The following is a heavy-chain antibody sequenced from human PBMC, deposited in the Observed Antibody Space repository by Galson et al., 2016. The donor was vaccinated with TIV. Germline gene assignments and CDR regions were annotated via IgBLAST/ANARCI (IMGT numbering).Heavy chain of an antibody. CDR3: ARSPADPQYSYYYIDV. CDR1: GYSFTTHW. J-gene: IGHJ6*03. Sequence: QSGAEVKQSGESLKISCKASGYSFTTHWIGWVRQMPGKGLEWMGIIYPGDSDTRYGPSFQGQVTISADKSISTAYLQWSALRASDTAMYYCARSPADPQYSYYYIDVWGKGTTVTVSS. V-gene: IGHV5-51*03. CDR2: IYPGDSDT.